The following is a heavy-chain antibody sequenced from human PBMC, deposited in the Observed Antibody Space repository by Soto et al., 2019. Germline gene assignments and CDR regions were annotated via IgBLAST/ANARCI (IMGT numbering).Heavy chain of an antibody. Sequence: QVQLVQSGAEVKKPGASVKVSCKASGYTFTSYGISWVRQAPGQGLEWMGWISAYNGNTNYAQKRQGRVTMTTDTSTSTAYMELRSLRSDDTAVYYCARASYDFWSGYGEGYFDYWGQGTLVTVSS. D-gene: IGHD3-3*01. CDR2: ISAYNGNT. CDR1: GYTFTSYG. CDR3: ARASYDFWSGYGEGYFDY. J-gene: IGHJ4*02. V-gene: IGHV1-18*01.